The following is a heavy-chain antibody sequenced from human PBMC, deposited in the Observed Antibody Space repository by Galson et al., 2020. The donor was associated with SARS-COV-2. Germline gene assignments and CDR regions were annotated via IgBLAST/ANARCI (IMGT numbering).Heavy chain of an antibody. CDR2: IIPIFGTA. V-gene: IGHV1-69*01. CDR3: ARDHAYDSSGYYSDY. Sequence: KISCKASGGTFSSYAISWVRQAPGQGLEWMGGIIPIFGTANYAQKFQGRVTISADESTSTAYMELSSLRSEDTAVYYCARDHAYDSSGYYSDYWGQGTLVTVSS. CDR1: GGTFSSYA. D-gene: IGHD3-22*01. J-gene: IGHJ4*02.